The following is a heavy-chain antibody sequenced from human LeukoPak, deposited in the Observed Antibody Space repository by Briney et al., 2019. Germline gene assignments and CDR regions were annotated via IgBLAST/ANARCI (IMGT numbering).Heavy chain of an antibody. D-gene: IGHD6-13*01. CDR2: INWNGGST. Sequence: PGGSLRLSCAASGFTFSSYAMSWVRQAPGKGLEWVSGINWNGGSTGYADSVKGRFTISRDNAKNSLYLQMNSLRAEDTALYYCARDLYSSSWYYFDYWGQGTLVTVSS. CDR1: GFTFSSYA. CDR3: ARDLYSSSWYYFDY. J-gene: IGHJ4*02. V-gene: IGHV3-20*04.